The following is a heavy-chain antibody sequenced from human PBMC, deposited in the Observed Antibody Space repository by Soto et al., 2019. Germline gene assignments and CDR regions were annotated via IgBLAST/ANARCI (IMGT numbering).Heavy chain of an antibody. CDR1: GFTVSSNY. CDR3: ARSGYSYGPFDY. Sequence: GGSLRLSCAASGFTVSSNYMNWVRQAPGKGLEWVSVIYSGGSTYYADSVKGRFTISRDNSKNTLSLQMNSLRAEDTAVYYCARSGYSYGPFDYWGQGTLVTVSS. D-gene: IGHD5-18*01. J-gene: IGHJ4*02. CDR2: IYSGGST. V-gene: IGHV3-66*01.